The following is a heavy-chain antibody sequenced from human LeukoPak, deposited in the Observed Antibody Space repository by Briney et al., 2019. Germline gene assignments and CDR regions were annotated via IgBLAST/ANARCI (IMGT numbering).Heavy chain of an antibody. CDR1: GGSISSYY. J-gene: IGHJ5*02. CDR2: IYTSGST. V-gene: IGHV4-4*07. D-gene: IGHD6-6*01. Sequence: SETLSLTCTVSGGSISSYYWSWIRQPAGKGLEWIGRIYTSGSTNYNPSLKSRVTMSVDTSKNQFSLKLSSVTAADTAVYYCARGRRIAARGKGSWFDPWGQGTLVTVSS. CDR3: ARGRRIAARGKGSWFDP.